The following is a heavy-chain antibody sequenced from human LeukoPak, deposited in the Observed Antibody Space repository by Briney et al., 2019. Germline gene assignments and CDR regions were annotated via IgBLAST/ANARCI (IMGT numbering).Heavy chain of an antibody. D-gene: IGHD2-2*01. J-gene: IGHJ5*02. Sequence: PSETLSLTCAVYGGSFSGYYWSWIRQPPGKGLEWIGEINHSGSTNYNPSLKSRVTISVDTSKNQFSLKLSSVTAADTAVYYCARRYCSSTSCYLRFARDWFDPWGQGTLVTVSS. CDR2: INHSGST. CDR3: ARRYCSSTSCYLRFARDWFDP. CDR1: GGSFSGYY. V-gene: IGHV4-34*01.